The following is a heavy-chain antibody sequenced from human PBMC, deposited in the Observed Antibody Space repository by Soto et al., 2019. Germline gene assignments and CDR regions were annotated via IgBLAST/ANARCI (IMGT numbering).Heavy chain of an antibody. J-gene: IGHJ4*02. CDR2: IYYSGST. Sequence: SETLSLTCTVSGGSISSYYWSWIRQPPGKGLEWIGYIYYSGSTNYNPSLKSRVTISVDTSKNQFSLKLSSVTAADTAVYYCARQGLPAADIGGFDYWGQGTLVTV. V-gene: IGHV4-59*08. D-gene: IGHD6-13*01. CDR3: ARQGLPAADIGGFDY. CDR1: GGSISSYY.